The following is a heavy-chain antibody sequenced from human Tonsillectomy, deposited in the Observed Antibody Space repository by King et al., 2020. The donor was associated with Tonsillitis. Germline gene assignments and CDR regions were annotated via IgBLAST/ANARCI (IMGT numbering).Heavy chain of an antibody. CDR2: ISHDGSNK. CDR3: AKCPTKRYDISGYWFVYWYFDL. CDR1: GYTFSSYG. J-gene: IGHJ2*01. D-gene: IGHD3-22*01. Sequence: QLVQSGGGVEKPGGSLRISCEASGYTFSSYGINWVRQAPGKGLEWVGGISHDGSNKYYADSVKGRFTISRDNSKNTLYLKMNSLRAEDTAVYYCAKCPTKRYDISGYWFVYWYFDLWGRGTLVTVSS. V-gene: IGHV3-30*18.